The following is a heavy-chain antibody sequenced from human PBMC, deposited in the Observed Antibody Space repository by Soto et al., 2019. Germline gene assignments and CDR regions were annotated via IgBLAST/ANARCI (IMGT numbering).Heavy chain of an antibody. J-gene: IGHJ5*02. V-gene: IGHV3-30*04. CDR3: ARAPNRLGGFWFDP. CDR2: ISYDGYDK. D-gene: IGHD1-26*01. Sequence: QVQLVESGGGVVQPGRSLRLSCAASGFIFSSYAIHWVRQAPGKGLEWVALISYDGYDKYYTDSVKGRFTISRDNSKNTLYLQMNSLRPEDTAVYYCARAPNRLGGFWFDPWGQGTLVTVSS. CDR1: GFIFSSYA.